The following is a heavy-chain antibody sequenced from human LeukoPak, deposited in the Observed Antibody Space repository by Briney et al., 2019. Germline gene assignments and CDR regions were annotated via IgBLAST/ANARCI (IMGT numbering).Heavy chain of an antibody. CDR2: ISGSGGST. D-gene: IGHD4/OR15-4a*01. CDR1: GFTFSSYA. CDR3: AKSVGSWDYGYFDY. V-gene: IGHV3-23*01. J-gene: IGHJ4*02. Sequence: SGGSLRPSCAASGFTFSSYAMSWVRQAPGKGLEWVSAISGSGGSTYYADSVKGRFTISRDNSKNTLYLQMNSLRAEDTAVYYCAKSVGSWDYGYFDYWGQGTLVTVSS.